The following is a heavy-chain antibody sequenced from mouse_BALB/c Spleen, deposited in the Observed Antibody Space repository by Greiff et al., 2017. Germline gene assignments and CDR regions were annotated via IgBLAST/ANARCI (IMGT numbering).Heavy chain of an antibody. D-gene: IGHD2-1*01. J-gene: IGHJ4*01. V-gene: IGHV5-6-5*01. CDR2: ISSGGST. Sequence: EVQRVESGGGLVKPGGSLKLSCAASGFTFSSYAMSWVRQTPEKRLEWVASISSGGSTYYPDSVKGRFTISRDNARNILYLQMSSLRSEDTAMYYCARGIYLDYWGQGTSVTVSS. CDR1: GFTFSSYA. CDR3: ARGIYLDY.